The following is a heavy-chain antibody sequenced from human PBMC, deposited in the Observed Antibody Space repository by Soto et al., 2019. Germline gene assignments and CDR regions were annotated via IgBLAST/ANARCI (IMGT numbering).Heavy chain of an antibody. Sequence: GASVKVSCKASGYTFTSYYMHWVRQAPGQGLEWMGIINPSGGSTSYAQTFQGRVTMTRDTSTSTVYMELSSLRSEDTAVYYCARDSGIQLWLYNWFDPWGQGTLVTVSS. J-gene: IGHJ5*02. CDR3: ARDSGIQLWLYNWFDP. V-gene: IGHV1-46*01. CDR2: INPSGGST. D-gene: IGHD5-18*01. CDR1: GYTFTSYY.